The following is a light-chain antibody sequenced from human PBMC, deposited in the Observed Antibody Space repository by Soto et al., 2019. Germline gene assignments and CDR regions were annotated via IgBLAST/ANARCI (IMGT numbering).Light chain of an antibody. J-gene: IGKJ1*01. CDR1: QSVSSN. V-gene: IGKV3-15*01. CDR3: QQYNNWPQWT. CDR2: GAS. Sequence: EIVMTQSPATLSVSPGERATLSCRASQSVSSNLAWYQQKPGQAPRHLIYGASTRATGIPARFSGSGSGTEFTLTISSLPSEDFAVYYCQQYNNWPQWTFGQGTKVEIK.